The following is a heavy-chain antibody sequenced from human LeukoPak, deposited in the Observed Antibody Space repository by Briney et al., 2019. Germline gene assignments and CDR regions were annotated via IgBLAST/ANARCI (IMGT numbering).Heavy chain of an antibody. Sequence: GGSLRLSCAASGFTFSSYGMHWVRQAPGKGLEWVAVISYDGSNKYYADSVKGRFTISRDNSKNTLYLQMNSLRAEDTAVYYCAKDEALYYFDYWGQGTLVTVSS. J-gene: IGHJ4*02. V-gene: IGHV3-30*18. CDR1: GFTFSSYG. CDR2: ISYDGSNK. CDR3: AKDEALYYFDY.